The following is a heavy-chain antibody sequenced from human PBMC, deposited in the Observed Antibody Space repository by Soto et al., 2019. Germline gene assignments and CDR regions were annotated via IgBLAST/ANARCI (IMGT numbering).Heavy chain of an antibody. D-gene: IGHD1-7*01. Sequence: GESLKISCAASGFTFSVYAMSWVRQAPGKGLEWVSAISSNGGRTFYADSLRGRFTISRDNSKSALYLQMNNLRAEDTAIYYCAKYSELPYEAYLQQWGQGTLVTVSS. CDR1: GFTFSVYA. CDR3: AKYSELPYEAYLQQ. J-gene: IGHJ1*01. CDR2: ISSNGGRT. V-gene: IGHV3-23*01.